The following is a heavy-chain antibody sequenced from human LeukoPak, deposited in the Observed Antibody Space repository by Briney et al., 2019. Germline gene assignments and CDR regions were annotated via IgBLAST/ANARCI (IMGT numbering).Heavy chain of an antibody. CDR3: ARQKCTSTSCLTKNAFDI. CDR1: GSISGYY. CDR2: IYTSGST. J-gene: IGHJ3*02. D-gene: IGHD2-2*01. V-gene: IGHV4-4*09. Sequence: KPSETLSLTCTVSGSISGYYWSWIRRPPGKGLEWIGYIYTSGSTNYNPSLESRVTISVDTSKNQFSLDLSSVTAADTAVYYCARQKCTSTSCLTKNAFDIWGQGTMVTVSS.